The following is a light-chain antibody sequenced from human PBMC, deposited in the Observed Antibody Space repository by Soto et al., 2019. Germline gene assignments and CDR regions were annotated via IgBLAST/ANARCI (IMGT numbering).Light chain of an antibody. J-gene: IGLJ2*01. CDR1: SSDVGGFDY. CDR2: DVI. V-gene: IGLV2-14*03. Sequence: QSALTQPASVSGSPGQSITISCTGTSSDVGGFDYVSWYQQHPGKAPKLMIYDVINRPSGVSDRFSGSKSANTASLTISGLQAEDEAHYYCSSFTSSTTEVFGGGTKVTVL. CDR3: SSFTSSTTEV.